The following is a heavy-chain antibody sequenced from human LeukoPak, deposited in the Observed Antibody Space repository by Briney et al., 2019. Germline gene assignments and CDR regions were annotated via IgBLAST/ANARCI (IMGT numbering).Heavy chain of an antibody. Sequence: SETLSLTCAVYGGSFSGYYWSWIRQPPGKGLEWIGEIYHSGSTNYNPSLKSRVTISVDKSKNQFSLKLSSVTAADTAVYYCARGYTDALIAVAGTARYYYGMDVWGQGTTVTVSS. CDR2: IYHSGST. CDR3: ARGYTDALIAVAGTARYYYGMDV. J-gene: IGHJ6*02. V-gene: IGHV4-34*01. D-gene: IGHD6-19*01. CDR1: GGSFSGYY.